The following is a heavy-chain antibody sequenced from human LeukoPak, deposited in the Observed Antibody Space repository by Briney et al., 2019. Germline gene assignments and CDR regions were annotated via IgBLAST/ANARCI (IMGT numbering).Heavy chain of an antibody. V-gene: IGHV4-39*01. CDR2: IYYGGST. Sequence: SETVSLTCTVSGDSMTSSKHYWVWICQPPGKGLEWIGSIYYGGSTYYNPSLKSRVTISQDTSKNQFSLKVNTVTAADTAVYHCARRSHCTGDSCYPVWGQGTTVTVSS. J-gene: IGHJ6*02. CDR1: GDSMTSSKHY. D-gene: IGHD2-15*01. CDR3: ARRSHCTGDSCYPV.